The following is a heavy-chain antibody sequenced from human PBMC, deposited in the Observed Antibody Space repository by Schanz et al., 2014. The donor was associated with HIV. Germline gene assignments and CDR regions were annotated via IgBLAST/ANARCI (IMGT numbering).Heavy chain of an antibody. CDR3: AKPEYDSRGNSQSHFDY. Sequence: LESGGGLVQPGGSLRLSCAVSGFTFSNYAMSWVRQAPGKGLEWVSSISGSATTTYYAESVKGRFTISRHNSKNTLYLQMTTLRIDDTAVYYCAKPEYDSRGNSQSHFDYWGQGTLVTVSS. J-gene: IGHJ4*02. D-gene: IGHD3-22*01. CDR2: ISGSATTT. CDR1: GFTFSNYA. V-gene: IGHV3-23*01.